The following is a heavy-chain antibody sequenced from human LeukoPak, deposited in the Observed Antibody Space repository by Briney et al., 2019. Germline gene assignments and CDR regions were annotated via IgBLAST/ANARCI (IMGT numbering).Heavy chain of an antibody. CDR3: ARARTGDLWDY. CDR1: GYTFTGYY. CDR2: INPNSDGT. D-gene: IGHD3-16*01. Sequence: ASVKVSCKASGYTFTGYYMHWVRQAPGQGLEWMGWINPNSDGTNYAQKFQGRVTMTRDTSISTAYMELSRLRSDDTAVYYCARARTGDLWDYWGRGTLVTVSS. V-gene: IGHV1-2*02. J-gene: IGHJ4*02.